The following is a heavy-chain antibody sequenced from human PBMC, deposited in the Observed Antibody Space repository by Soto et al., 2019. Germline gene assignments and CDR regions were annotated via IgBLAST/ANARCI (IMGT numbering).Heavy chain of an antibody. CDR1: GFTFSSYA. Sequence: QVQLVESGGGVVQPGRSLRLSCAASGFTFSSYAMHWVRQAPGKGLEWVAVISYDGSNKYYADSVKGRFTISRDNSKNTLYLQMNSLRAEDTAVYYCARESGFRVAAAASNWFDPWGQGTLVTVSS. CDR2: ISYDGSNK. D-gene: IGHD6-13*01. CDR3: ARESGFRVAAAASNWFDP. V-gene: IGHV3-30-3*01. J-gene: IGHJ5*02.